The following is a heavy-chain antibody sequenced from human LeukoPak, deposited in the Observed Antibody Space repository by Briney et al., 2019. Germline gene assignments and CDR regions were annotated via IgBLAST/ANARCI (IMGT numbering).Heavy chain of an antibody. J-gene: IGHJ6*02. CDR1: GFTFSSYG. Sequence: GGSLRLSCAASGFTFSSYGMHWVRQAPGKGLEWVAVIWYDGSNKYYADSVKGRFTISRDNSKNTLYLQMNSLRAEDTAVYYCARAGYSSSWYEYYYYGMDAWGQGATVTVSS. CDR3: ARAGYSSSWYEYYYYGMDA. CDR2: IWYDGSNK. V-gene: IGHV3-33*01. D-gene: IGHD6-13*01.